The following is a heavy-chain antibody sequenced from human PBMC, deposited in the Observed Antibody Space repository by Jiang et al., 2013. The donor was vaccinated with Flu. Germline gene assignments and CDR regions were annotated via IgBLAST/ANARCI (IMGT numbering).Heavy chain of an antibody. CDR2: ISSSSSTI. CDR3: AKDRDPYYYDSSGYYSIRAFDI. CDR1: GFTFSSYS. J-gene: IGHJ3*02. Sequence: VQLLESGGGLVQPGGSLRLSCAASGFTFSSYSMNWVRQAPGKGLEWVSYISSSSSTIYYADSVKGRFTISRDNSKNTLYLQMNSLRAEDTAVYYCAKDRDPYYYDSSGYYSIRAFDIWGQGTMVTVSS. V-gene: IGHV3-48*01. D-gene: IGHD3-22*01.